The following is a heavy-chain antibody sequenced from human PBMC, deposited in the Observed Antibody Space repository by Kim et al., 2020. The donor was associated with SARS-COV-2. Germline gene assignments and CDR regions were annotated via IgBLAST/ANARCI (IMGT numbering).Heavy chain of an antibody. D-gene: IGHD3-10*01. CDR1: GFTFSSYS. CDR3: ARDRTRGITMVRGGTPYS. Sequence: GGSLRLSCAASGFTFSSYSMNWVRQAPGKGLEWVSSISSSSSYIYYADSVKGRFTISRDNAKNSLYLQMNSLRAEDTAVYYCARDRTRGITMVRGGTPYSWGQGTLCTVSS. J-gene: IGHJ5*02. CDR2: ISSSSSYI. V-gene: IGHV3-21*01.